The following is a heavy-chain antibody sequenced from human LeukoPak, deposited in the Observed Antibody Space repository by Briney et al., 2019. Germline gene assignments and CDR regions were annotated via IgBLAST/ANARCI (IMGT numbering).Heavy chain of an antibody. CDR1: GFPFSSYA. CDR2: ISHDGSNK. Sequence: GGSPRLSCAASGFPFSSYAMGWVRQAPGKGLEWVAVISHDGSNKYYADSVKGRFTISRDNSKNTLYLQMNSLRAEDTAVYYCAKDLLYSDVWGSYRPNPLDYWGQGTLVTVSS. CDR3: AKDLLYSDVWGSYRPNPLDY. V-gene: IGHV3-30*18. D-gene: IGHD3-16*02. J-gene: IGHJ4*02.